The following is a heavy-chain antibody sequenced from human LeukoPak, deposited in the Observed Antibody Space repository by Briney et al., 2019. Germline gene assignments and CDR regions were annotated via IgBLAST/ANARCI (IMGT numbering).Heavy chain of an antibody. CDR2: IYYSGST. J-gene: IGHJ6*03. V-gene: IGHV4-30-4*08. CDR3: ARVGEDIVVVPAAIRGSYYYYYMDV. CDR1: GGSISSGDYY. D-gene: IGHD2-2*02. Sequence: PSETLSLTCTVSGGSISSGDYYWSWIRQPPGTGLEWIGYIYYSGSTYYNPSLKSRVTISVDTSKNQFSLKLSSVTAADTAVYYCARVGEDIVVVPAAIRGSYYYYYMDVWGKGTTVTVSS.